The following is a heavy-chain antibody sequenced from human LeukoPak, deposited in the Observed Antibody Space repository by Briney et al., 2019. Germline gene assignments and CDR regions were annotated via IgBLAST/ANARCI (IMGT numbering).Heavy chain of an antibody. Sequence: SETLSLTCTVSGGSISSYYWSWIRQPPGKELEWIGYLYYSGSTNYNPSFKSRVTMSVDTSKNQFSLKLNSMTAADTAVYFCARGRYNDYGFNYWGQGTLVTVSS. CDR2: LYYSGST. D-gene: IGHD4-17*01. CDR1: GGSISSYY. J-gene: IGHJ4*02. CDR3: ARGRYNDYGFNY. V-gene: IGHV4-59*01.